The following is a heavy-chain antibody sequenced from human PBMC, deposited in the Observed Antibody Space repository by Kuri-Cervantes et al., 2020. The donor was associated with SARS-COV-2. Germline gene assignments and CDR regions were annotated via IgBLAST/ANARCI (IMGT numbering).Heavy chain of an antibody. V-gene: IGHV3-21*06. J-gene: IGHJ4*02. CDR3: ASDCSTTSCYPY. CDR1: AFPFSTYS. D-gene: IGHD2-2*01. CDR2: ITHSSSYI. Sequence: GESLKISCAASAFPFSTYSMHWVRQAPGKGLEWVSYITHSSSYIYYADSVKARFTISRDNAKNSLYLQMNSLRVEDTAVYYCASDCSTTSCYPYWGQGTLVTVSS.